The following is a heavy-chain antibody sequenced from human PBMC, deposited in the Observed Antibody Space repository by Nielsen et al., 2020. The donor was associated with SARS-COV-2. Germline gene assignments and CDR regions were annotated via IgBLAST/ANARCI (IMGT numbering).Heavy chain of an antibody. CDR2: ISAHNGNT. CDR3: ARDSGYDALIDY. J-gene: IGHJ4*02. D-gene: IGHD5-12*01. Sequence: ASVKVSCKTSGYNFNNHAMSWVRQAPGQRLEWMGWISAHNGNTNYAQKLQGRLTMTTDTSTSTAYMELRSLRSDDTAVYYCARDSGYDALIDYWGQGTLVTVSS. V-gene: IGHV1-18*01. CDR1: GYNFNNHA.